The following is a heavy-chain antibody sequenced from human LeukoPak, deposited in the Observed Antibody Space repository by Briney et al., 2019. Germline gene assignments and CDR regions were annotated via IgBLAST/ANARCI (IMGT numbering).Heavy chain of an antibody. CDR3: ARDDVTAFDY. D-gene: IGHD2-21*02. V-gene: IGHV3-30-3*01. CDR1: GFTFSSYA. CDR2: ISYDGSNK. Sequence: PGGSLRLSCAASGFTFSSYAMHWVRQAPGKGLEWVAVISYDGSNKYYADSVKGRFTISRDNSKNTLYLQMNSLRAEDTAVYYCARDDVTAFDYWGQGTLVTVSS. J-gene: IGHJ4*02.